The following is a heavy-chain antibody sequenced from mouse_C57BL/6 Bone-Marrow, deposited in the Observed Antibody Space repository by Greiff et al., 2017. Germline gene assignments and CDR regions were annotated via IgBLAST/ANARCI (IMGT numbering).Heavy chain of an antibody. Sequence: QVQLQQPGAELVKPGASVKLSCKASGYTFTSYTMHWVKQRPGQGLEWIGYINPSGGYTKYNQKFKDKATLTADKSSSTAYMQLSSLTSEDSAVYYCARLWDEGYFDYWGQGTTLTVSS. CDR3: ARLWDEGYFDY. D-gene: IGHD4-1*01. CDR2: INPSGGYT. V-gene: IGHV1S26*01. J-gene: IGHJ2*01. CDR1: GYTFTSYT.